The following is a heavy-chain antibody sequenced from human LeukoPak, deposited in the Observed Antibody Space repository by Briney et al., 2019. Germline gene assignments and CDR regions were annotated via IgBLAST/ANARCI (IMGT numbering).Heavy chain of an antibody. CDR3: ARGARYSGYEGPYFDY. CDR2: IYYSGST. Sequence: SETLSLTCTVSGGSISSYYWSWIRQPPGKGLEGIGYIYYSGSTNYNPSLKSRVTISVDTSKNQFSLKLSSVTAADTAVYYCARGARYSGYEGPYFDYWGQGTLVTVSS. J-gene: IGHJ4*02. D-gene: IGHD5-12*01. CDR1: GGSISSYY. V-gene: IGHV4-59*01.